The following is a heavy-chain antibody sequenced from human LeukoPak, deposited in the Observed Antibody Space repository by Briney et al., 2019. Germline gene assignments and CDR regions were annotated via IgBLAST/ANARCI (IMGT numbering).Heavy chain of an antibody. CDR2: IYYSGSS. J-gene: IGHJ4*02. D-gene: IGHD1-26*01. Sequence: PSETLSLTCSVSGDSISGISYYWGWIHQPPGKGLEWIGKIYYSGSSYNNPSLESRVVISLDTSRNQFSLKLTSVTATDTAVYYCARQGAVGATGFDFWGQGILVTVSS. CDR3: ARQGAVGATGFDF. V-gene: IGHV4-39*01. CDR1: GDSISGISYY.